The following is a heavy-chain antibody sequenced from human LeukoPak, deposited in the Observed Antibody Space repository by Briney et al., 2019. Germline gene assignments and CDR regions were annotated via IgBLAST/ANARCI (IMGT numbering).Heavy chain of an antibody. Sequence: PGRSLRLSCAASGSTFSSYAMHWVRQAPGKGLEWVAVISYDGSNKYYADSVKGRFTISRDNSKNTLYLQMNSLRAEDTAVYYCARDVLRGGYFDYWGQGTLVTVSS. V-gene: IGHV3-30-3*01. J-gene: IGHJ4*02. CDR3: ARDVLRGGYFDY. CDR1: GSTFSSYA. D-gene: IGHD3-16*01. CDR2: ISYDGSNK.